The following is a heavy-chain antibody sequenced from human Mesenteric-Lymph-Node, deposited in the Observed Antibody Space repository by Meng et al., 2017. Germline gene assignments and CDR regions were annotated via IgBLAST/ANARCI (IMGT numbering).Heavy chain of an antibody. V-gene: IGHV4-61*02. J-gene: IGHJ3*02. CDR2: IYTSGST. CDR3: ANSYSGYDSDAFDI. Sequence: SETLSLTCTVSGGSISSGSYYWSWIRQPAGKGLEWIGRIYTSGSTNYNPSLKSRVTISVDTSKNQFSLKLSSVTAADTAVYYCANSYSGYDSDAFDIWGQGTMVTV. D-gene: IGHD5-12*01. CDR1: GGSISSGSYY.